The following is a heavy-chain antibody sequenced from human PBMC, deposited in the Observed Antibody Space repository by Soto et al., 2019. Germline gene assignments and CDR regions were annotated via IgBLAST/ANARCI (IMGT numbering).Heavy chain of an antibody. CDR1: GFTFSNYA. CDR2: ISGSGART. V-gene: IGHV3-23*01. CDR3: ARGDSYYDFGIEC. J-gene: IGHJ4*02. Sequence: GGSLRLSCAVSGFTFSNYAMSWVRQAPGKGLEWVTSISGSGARTYYADSVKGRITTSGDNSKNTLFLQVSSLRDEDTAVYYCARGDSYYDFGIECWGQGTVVTVSS. D-gene: IGHD3-3*01.